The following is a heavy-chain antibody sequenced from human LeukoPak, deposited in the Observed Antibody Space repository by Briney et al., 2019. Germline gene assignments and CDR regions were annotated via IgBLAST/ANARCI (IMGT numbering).Heavy chain of an antibody. CDR1: GFTFSTFG. J-gene: IGHJ1*01. Sequence: PGGSLRLSCAASGFTFSTFGMHWVRQAPGKGLEWVAFIRSDGGDKYYADSVKGRFTLSRDNSKNTLYLQVNSLRAEDTAVYYCAKGSHGDYDPEYFQHWGQGTLVTVSS. V-gene: IGHV3-30*02. CDR2: IRSDGGDK. D-gene: IGHD4-17*01. CDR3: AKGSHGDYDPEYFQH.